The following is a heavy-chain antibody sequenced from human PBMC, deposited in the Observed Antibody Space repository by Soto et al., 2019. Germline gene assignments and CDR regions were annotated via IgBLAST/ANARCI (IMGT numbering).Heavy chain of an antibody. J-gene: IGHJ4*02. D-gene: IGHD2-8*01. V-gene: IGHV5-51*01. CDR2: IYVGDSDT. Sequence: GESLKISCRGSGYSFSIYWIGWVRQMPGKGLEWMGIIYVGDSDTRYSPSFQGQVTISADKSICTAYLQWSSLKASDTAMYYCARPGEATNRAPFDYWGQGTLVTVSS. CDR3: ARPGEATNRAPFDY. CDR1: GYSFSIYW.